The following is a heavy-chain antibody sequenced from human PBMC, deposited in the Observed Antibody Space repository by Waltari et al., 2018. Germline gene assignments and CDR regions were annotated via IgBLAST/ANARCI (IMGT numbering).Heavy chain of an antibody. CDR2: ISYDGSNK. V-gene: IGHV3-30*18. J-gene: IGHJ4*02. Sequence: GQLVESGGGVVQPGRSLRLPCAASGFTFSSYGMHWVRQAPGKGLEWVAVISYDGSNKYYADSVKGRFTISRDNSKNTLYLQMNSLRAEDTAVYYCAKDDFDYWGQGTLVTVSS. CDR1: GFTFSSYG. CDR3: AKDDFDY.